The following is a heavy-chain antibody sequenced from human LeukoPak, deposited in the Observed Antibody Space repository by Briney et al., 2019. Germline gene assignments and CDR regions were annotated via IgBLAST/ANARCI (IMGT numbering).Heavy chain of an antibody. J-gene: IGHJ3*02. D-gene: IGHD2-15*01. CDR1: GFTFSSYG. V-gene: IGHV3-30*02. CDR3: TYTTVVPHDAFDI. CDR2: IRYDGSNK. Sequence: GGSLRLSCVASGFTFSSYGMHWVRQAPGKGLEWVAFIRYDGSNKYYADSVKGRFTISRDNSKNTLYLQMNSLRAEDTAVYYCTYTTVVPHDAFDIWGQGTMVTVSS.